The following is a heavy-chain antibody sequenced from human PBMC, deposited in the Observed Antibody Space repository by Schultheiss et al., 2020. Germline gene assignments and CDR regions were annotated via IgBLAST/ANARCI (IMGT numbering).Heavy chain of an antibody. CDR1: GFTVSSNY. Sequence: WGSLRLSCAASGFTVSSNYMSWVRQAPGKGLEWVSVIYSGGSTYYADSVKGRFTISRDNSKNTLYLQMNSLRAEDTAVYYCARDGDYYDSSVYWGQGTLVTVSS. CDR3: ARDGDYYDSSVY. V-gene: IGHV3-53*01. CDR2: IYSGGST. D-gene: IGHD3-22*01. J-gene: IGHJ4*02.